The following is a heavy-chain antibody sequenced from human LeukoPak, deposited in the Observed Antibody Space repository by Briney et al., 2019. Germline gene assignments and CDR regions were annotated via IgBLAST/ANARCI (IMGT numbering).Heavy chain of an antibody. CDR3: AKGNSLTNDYDSPRYYYYGMDV. CDR2: ISYDGSTK. Sequence: GGSLRLSCAASGFSFSSYGMHWVRHAPGKGLEWVAVISYDGSTKYYADSVKGRFTISRDNSKNTLYLQMNSLRAEDTAVYYCAKGNSLTNDYDSPRYYYYGMDVWGQGTTVTVSS. V-gene: IGHV3-30*18. CDR1: GFSFSSYG. J-gene: IGHJ6*02. D-gene: IGHD4-17*01.